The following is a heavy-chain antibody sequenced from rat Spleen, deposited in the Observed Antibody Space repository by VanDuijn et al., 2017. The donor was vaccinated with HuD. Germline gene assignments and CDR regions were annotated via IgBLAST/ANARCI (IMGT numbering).Heavy chain of an antibody. D-gene: IGHD2-1*01. Sequence: EVQLVESGGGLVQPGRSLKLSCAASGFTFSDYYMAWVRQAPKKGLEWVASISYEGSSTYYRDSVKGRFTISRDNAKSTLYLQVDSPRSEDTAIYYCARRGPTDYFDYWGQGVMVTVSS. CDR3: ARRGPTDYFDY. V-gene: IGHV5-22*01. CDR2: ISYEGSST. J-gene: IGHJ2*01. CDR1: GFTFSDYY.